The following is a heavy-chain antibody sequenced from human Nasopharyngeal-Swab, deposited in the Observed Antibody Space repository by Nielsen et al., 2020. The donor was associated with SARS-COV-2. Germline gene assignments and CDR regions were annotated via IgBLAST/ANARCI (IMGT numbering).Heavy chain of an antibody. D-gene: IGHD1-26*01. CDR1: GFTFSDYY. CDR2: ISDSGTTM. CDR3: AVGQHAGAFDY. Sequence: GESLKISCVGSGFTFSDYYMSWIRQAPGKGLEWVSYISDSGTTMYADSVKGRFTISRDNARKSVYLQLNSLGAEDTAVYYCAVGQHAGAFDYWGQGTLVTVSS. J-gene: IGHJ4*02. V-gene: IGHV3-11*04.